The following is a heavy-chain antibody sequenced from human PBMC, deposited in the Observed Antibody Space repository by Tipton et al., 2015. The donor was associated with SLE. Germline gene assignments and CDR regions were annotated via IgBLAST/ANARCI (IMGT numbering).Heavy chain of an antibody. CDR3: TRQIAAGGDY. J-gene: IGHJ4*02. V-gene: IGHV3-73*01. CDR1: GFTFSGSA. Sequence: GSLRLSCAASGFTFSGSAMHWVRQASGKGLEWVGRIRSKANSYATAYAASVKGRLTISRDDSKNTAYLQMNSLKTEDTAVYYCTRQIAAGGDYWGQGTLVTVSS. D-gene: IGHD6-13*01. CDR2: IRSKANSYAT.